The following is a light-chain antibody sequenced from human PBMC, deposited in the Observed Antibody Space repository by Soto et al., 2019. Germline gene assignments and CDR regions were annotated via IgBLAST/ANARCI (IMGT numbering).Light chain of an antibody. CDR2: EVS. CDR3: TSYKSSSIVV. J-gene: IGLJ2*01. Sequence: QSVLTQPASVSGSPGQSITISCTGTSTDVGGYNYVSWYQHHPGKAPKLVIYEVSNRPSGVSNRFSGSKSGNTASLTISGLQAEDEADYYCTSYKSSSIVVIGGGTKLTVL. V-gene: IGLV2-14*01. CDR1: STDVGGYNY.